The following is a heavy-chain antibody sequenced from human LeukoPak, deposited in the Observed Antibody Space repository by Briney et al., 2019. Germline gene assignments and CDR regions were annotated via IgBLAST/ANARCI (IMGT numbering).Heavy chain of an antibody. D-gene: IGHD3-22*01. Sequence: SETLSPTCTVSGGSIRSYYWSWIRQPPGKGLEWIGYIYNSGSTNYNPALKSRVTISEDTSKNQFSLKLSSVTAADTAVYYCARTIKTYYYDSSAYYSDYWGQGTLVTVSS. J-gene: IGHJ4*02. CDR3: ARTIKTYYYDSSAYYSDY. CDR1: GGSIRSYY. V-gene: IGHV4-59*08. CDR2: IYNSGST.